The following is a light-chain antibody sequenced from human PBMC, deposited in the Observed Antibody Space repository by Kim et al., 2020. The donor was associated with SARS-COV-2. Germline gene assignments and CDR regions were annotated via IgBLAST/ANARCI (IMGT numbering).Light chain of an antibody. CDR3: QQYDTYPLT. Sequence: DIQMTQSPSTLSASVGDRVTITCRASQSISSWLAWYQQKPGKAPKLLIYKASSLHAGVPSRFSGSGSGTEFTLTISSLQPDDFATYYCQQYDTYPLTFGGGTRVDIK. CDR2: KAS. V-gene: IGKV1-5*03. J-gene: IGKJ4*01. CDR1: QSISSW.